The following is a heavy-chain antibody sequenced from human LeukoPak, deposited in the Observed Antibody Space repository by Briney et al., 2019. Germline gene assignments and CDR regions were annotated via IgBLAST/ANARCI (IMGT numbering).Heavy chain of an antibody. V-gene: IGHV4-59*08. J-gene: IGHJ3*02. D-gene: IGHD1-26*01. CDR1: GGSISSYY. CDR3: ARHSVVGATTDAFDI. CDR2: IYYSGST. Sequence: SETLSLTCTVSGGSISSYYWSWIRQPPGKGLEWIGYIYYSGSTNYNPSLESRVTISVDTSKNQFSLKLSSVTAADTAVYYCARHSVVGATTDAFDIWGQGTMVTVSS.